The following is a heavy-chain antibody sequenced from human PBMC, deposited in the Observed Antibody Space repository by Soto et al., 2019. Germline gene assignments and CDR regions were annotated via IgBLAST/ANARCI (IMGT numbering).Heavy chain of an antibody. CDR2: IYYSGSA. CDR3: ARSLRGVRFDY. D-gene: IGHD3-10*01. Sequence: QVQLQESGPRLVKPSQTLSLTCSVSGGSIISGGYYWGWIRQHPGKGLEWIGYIYYSGSAFYNPSLKSRLTISVDTSKTHFSLTLSSVTVADTAVYYCARSLRGVRFDYWGQGTLVTVSS. CDR1: GGSIISGGYY. J-gene: IGHJ4*02. V-gene: IGHV4-31*03.